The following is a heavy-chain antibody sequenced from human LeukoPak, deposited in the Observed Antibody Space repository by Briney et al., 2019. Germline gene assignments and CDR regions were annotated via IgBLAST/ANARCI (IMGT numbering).Heavy chain of an antibody. CDR3: AKSHLGISTNFDD. V-gene: IGHV3-23*01. D-gene: IGHD3-3*02. Sequence: GGSLRLSCAASGFTSSNYAMSWVRQAPGRGLEWVSSVGDNGGGTYYADSVKGRFTVSRDNSKNTLYLQMSSLRAEDTAVYYCAKSHLGISTNFDDWGQGTLVTVSS. CDR2: VGDNGGGT. CDR1: GFTSSNYA. J-gene: IGHJ4*02.